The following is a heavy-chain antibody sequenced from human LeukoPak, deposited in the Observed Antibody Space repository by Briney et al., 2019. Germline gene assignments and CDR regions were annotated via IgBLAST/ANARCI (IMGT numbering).Heavy chain of an antibody. Sequence: SETLSLTCTVSGGSISSGSYYWSWIRQPAGKGLEWIGRIYTSGSANYNPSLKSRVTMSLDTSKNQFSLKLSSVTAADTAVYYCARRRPHYYGSGSYFYYYYYMDVWGKGTTVTISS. CDR3: ARRRPHYYGSGSYFYYYYYMDV. V-gene: IGHV4-61*02. J-gene: IGHJ6*03. D-gene: IGHD3-10*01. CDR1: GGSISSGSYY. CDR2: IYTSGSA.